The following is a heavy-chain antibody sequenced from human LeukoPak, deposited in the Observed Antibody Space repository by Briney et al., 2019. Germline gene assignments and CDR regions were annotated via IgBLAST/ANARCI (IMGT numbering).Heavy chain of an antibody. CDR2: ISYDGSNK. V-gene: IGHV3-30*19. CDR1: GFTFSSYG. CDR3: ARDPRDGSVESVRYAFDI. Sequence: GGSLRLSCAASGFTFSSYGMYWVRQAPGKGLEWVAVISYDGSNKYYADSVKGRFTISRDNSKNTLYLQMNSLRAEDTAVYYCARDPRDGSVESVRYAFDIWGPRTMVTVSS. D-gene: IGHD3-10*01. J-gene: IGHJ3*02.